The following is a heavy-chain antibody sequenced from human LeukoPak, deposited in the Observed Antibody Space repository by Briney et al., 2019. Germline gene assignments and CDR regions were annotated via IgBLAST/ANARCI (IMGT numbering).Heavy chain of an antibody. CDR3: AIAPYYYDSSGYNDY. CDR1: GGTFSSYA. D-gene: IGHD3-22*01. Sequence: SVKVSCKASGGTFSSYAISWVRQAPGQGVEWMGRIMPILGIANYAQKFQGRLTITADKSTSAAYMELSSLRSEDTAVYYCAIAPYYYDSSGYNDYWGQGTLVTVSS. J-gene: IGHJ4*02. V-gene: IGHV1-69*04. CDR2: IMPILGIA.